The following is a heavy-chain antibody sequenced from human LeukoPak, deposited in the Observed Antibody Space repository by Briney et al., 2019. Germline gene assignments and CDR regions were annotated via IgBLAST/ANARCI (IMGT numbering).Heavy chain of an antibody. CDR1: GGTFSSYA. V-gene: IGHV1-69*05. CDR2: IIPIFGTA. CDR3: ARDRIAAAGFDY. J-gene: IGHJ4*02. D-gene: IGHD6-13*01. Sequence: SVKVSCKASGGTFSSYAISWVRQAPGQGLEWMGGIIPIFGTANYAQKFQGRVTITTDESTSTAYMELSSLRSEDTAVYYCARDRIAAAGFDYWGQGTLITVSS.